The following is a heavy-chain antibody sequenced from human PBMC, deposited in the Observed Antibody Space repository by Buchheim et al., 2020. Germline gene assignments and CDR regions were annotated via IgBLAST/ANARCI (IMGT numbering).Heavy chain of an antibody. Sequence: EVQLLESGGGVVQPGRSLRLSCAASGFTFSSYAMSWVRQAPGKGLEWVSAISGSGGSTYYADSVKGRFTISRDNSKNTLYLQMNSLRAEDTAVYYCAKDIAAAGTWTYYYYYGMDVWGQGTT. CDR3: AKDIAAAGTWTYYYYYGMDV. CDR1: GFTFSSYA. D-gene: IGHD6-13*01. CDR2: ISGSGGST. V-gene: IGHV3-23*01. J-gene: IGHJ6*02.